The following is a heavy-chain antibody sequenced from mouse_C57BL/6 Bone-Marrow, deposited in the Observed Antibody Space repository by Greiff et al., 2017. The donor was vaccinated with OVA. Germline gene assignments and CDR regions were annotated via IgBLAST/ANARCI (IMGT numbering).Heavy chain of an antibody. J-gene: IGHJ3*01. CDR2: IWSGGST. CDR3: ASNGGAY. V-gene: IGHV2-2*01. Sequence: VKLVESGPGIVQPSQSLSITCTVSGFSLTSYGVHWVRQSPGKGLEWLGVIWSGGSTDYNAAFISRLSISKDNSKSQVFFKMNSLQADDTAIYYCASNGGAYWGQGTLVTVSA. CDR1: GFSLTSYG.